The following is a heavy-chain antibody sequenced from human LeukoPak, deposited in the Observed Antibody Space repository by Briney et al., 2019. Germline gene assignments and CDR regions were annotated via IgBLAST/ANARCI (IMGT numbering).Heavy chain of an antibody. CDR3: ARQYSGYYLYFDY. Sequence: GASVTVSCQASGYTFTDYYMHWVRQAPGQRLEWMGWINPKSGGAKFAQKFQGRVTLTRDTSISTAYVELSSLRSDDTAVYYCARQYSGYYLYFDYWGQGSLVTVSS. CDR2: INPKSGGA. V-gene: IGHV1-2*02. J-gene: IGHJ4*02. D-gene: IGHD1-26*01. CDR1: GYTFTDYY.